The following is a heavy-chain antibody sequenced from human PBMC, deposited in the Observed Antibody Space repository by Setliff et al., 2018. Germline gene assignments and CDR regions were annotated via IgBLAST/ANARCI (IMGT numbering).Heavy chain of an antibody. Sequence: GESLKISCKGSGYSFTNNWIAWVRQMPGKGLECMGIIFPGNSNTRYSPSFQGQVTISVDKAINTAYLQWTSLKVSDTAMYYCARLGGWLTSPETPGAFDIWGQGTMVTVSS. CDR1: GYSFTNNW. CDR3: ARLGGWLTSPETPGAFDI. J-gene: IGHJ3*02. D-gene: IGHD3-16*01. V-gene: IGHV5-51*01. CDR2: IFPGNSNT.